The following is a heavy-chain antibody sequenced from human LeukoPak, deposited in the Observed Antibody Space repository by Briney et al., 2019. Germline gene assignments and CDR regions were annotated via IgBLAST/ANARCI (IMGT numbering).Heavy chain of an antibody. J-gene: IGHJ4*02. Sequence: GASVKVSCKASGYTFTGYYMHWVRQAPRQGLEWMGWINPNSGGTNYAQKFQGWVTMTRDTSISTAYMELSRLRSDDTAVYYCARDRSGPYYDFWSGYYTVYYFDYWGQGTLVTVSS. CDR1: GYTFTGYY. D-gene: IGHD3-3*01. CDR2: INPNSGGT. CDR3: ARDRSGPYYDFWSGYYTVYYFDY. V-gene: IGHV1-2*04.